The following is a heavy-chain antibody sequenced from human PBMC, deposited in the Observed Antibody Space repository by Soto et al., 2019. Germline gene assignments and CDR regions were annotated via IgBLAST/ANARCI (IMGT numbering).Heavy chain of an antibody. CDR2: ISGGGETI. V-gene: IGHV3-48*02. CDR3: ARESPSSQWLPTRYFDY. D-gene: IGHD6-19*01. Sequence: PGGSRCLSRAASRFPFSDYGMNWVRQARGKGLEWVLYISGGGETIYYAESVRGRFTISRDNAKTSLLLQMNSLREEDTAVYYCARESPSSQWLPTRYFDYWGQGTLVTVSS. CDR1: RFPFSDYG. J-gene: IGHJ4*02.